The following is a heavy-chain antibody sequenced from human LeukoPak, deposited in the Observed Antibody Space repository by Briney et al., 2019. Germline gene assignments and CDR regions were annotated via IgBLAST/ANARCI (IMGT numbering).Heavy chain of an antibody. CDR1: GFTFSSYE. CDR2: ISSSGSTI. CDR3: AREISPGYYYGSGPNDAFDI. V-gene: IGHV3-48*03. Sequence: GGSLRLSCAASGFTFSSYEMNWVRQAPGKGLEWVSYISSSGSTIYYADSVKGRFTISRDNAKNSLYLQMNSLRAEDTAVYYCAREISPGYYYGSGPNDAFDIWGQGTMVTVSS. D-gene: IGHD3-10*01. J-gene: IGHJ3*02.